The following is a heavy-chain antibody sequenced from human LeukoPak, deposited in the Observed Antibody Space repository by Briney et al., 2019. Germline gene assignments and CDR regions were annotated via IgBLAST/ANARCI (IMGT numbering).Heavy chain of an antibody. D-gene: IGHD3-10*01. J-gene: IGHJ5*02. CDR1: GGSISSYY. CDR3: AGDYYGSGSNRFDP. Sequence: SETLYLTCTVSGGSISSYYWSWIRQPAGKGLEWIGRIYTSWSTNYNPPLKTRVTISLDTPKNQFSLQLSSVTAADAPVYYCAGDYYGSGSNRFDPWGQGTLVTVSS. V-gene: IGHV4-4*07. CDR2: IYTSWST.